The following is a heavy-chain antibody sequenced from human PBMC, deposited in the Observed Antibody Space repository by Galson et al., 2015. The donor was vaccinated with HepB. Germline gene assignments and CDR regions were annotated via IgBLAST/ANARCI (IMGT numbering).Heavy chain of an antibody. CDR1: GFTFDNYA. V-gene: IGHV3-23*01. Sequence: SLRLSCAASGFTFDNYAMSWVRQAPGKGLEWVSTISGSGRRITYADSVKGRFTISRDNSKNTLYLQMNSLRGEDTAVYYCAKVGKRTTVTSHLDLWGRGTLLTVSS. CDR2: ISGSGRRI. J-gene: IGHJ4*02. CDR3: AKVGKRTTVTSHLDL. D-gene: IGHD4-17*01.